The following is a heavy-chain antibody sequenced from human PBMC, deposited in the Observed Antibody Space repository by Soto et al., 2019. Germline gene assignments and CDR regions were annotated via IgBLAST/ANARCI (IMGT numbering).Heavy chain of an antibody. CDR2: IYPGDSDT. Sequence: GESLKISCKGSGYSFTSYWIGWVRQMPGKGLEWMGIIYPGDSDTRYSPSFQGQVPISAYNSISTSYLQWSSLKASDTAMYYCARHPDSSSWDWYFDLWGRGTLVTVSS. V-gene: IGHV5-51*01. D-gene: IGHD6-13*01. J-gene: IGHJ2*01. CDR3: ARHPDSSSWDWYFDL. CDR1: GYSFTSYW.